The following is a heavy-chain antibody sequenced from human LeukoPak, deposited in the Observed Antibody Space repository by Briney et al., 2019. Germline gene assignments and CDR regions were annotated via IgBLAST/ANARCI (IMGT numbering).Heavy chain of an antibody. Sequence: GGSLRLSCAASGFTFSDYYMSWIRQAPGKGLEWVSYISSSSGYTNYADSVKGRFTISRDNAKNSLYLQMNSLRAEDTAVYYCARAGGGSGSYPYNWFDPWGQGTLVTVSS. J-gene: IGHJ5*02. CDR2: ISSSSGYT. CDR3: ARAGGGSGSYPYNWFDP. CDR1: GFTFSDYY. D-gene: IGHD3-10*01. V-gene: IGHV3-11*06.